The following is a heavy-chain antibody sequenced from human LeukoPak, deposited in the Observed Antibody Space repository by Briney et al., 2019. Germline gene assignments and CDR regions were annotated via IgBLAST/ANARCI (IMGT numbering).Heavy chain of an antibody. J-gene: IGHJ6*03. V-gene: IGHV4-39*07. D-gene: IGHD5-18*01. CDR1: GGSISSSSYY. CDR2: IYYSGST. Sequence: PSETLSLTCTVSGGSISSSSYYWGWIRQPPGKGLEWIGSIYYSGSTYYNPSLKSRITISVDTSKNQFSLKLSSVTAADTAVYYCARVNQGYSYGLSYYYYYMDVWGKGTTVTISS. CDR3: ARVNQGYSYGLSYYYYYMDV.